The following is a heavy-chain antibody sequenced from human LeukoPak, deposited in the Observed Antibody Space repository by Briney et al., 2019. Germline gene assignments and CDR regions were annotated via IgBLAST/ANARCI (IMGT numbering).Heavy chain of an antibody. D-gene: IGHD3-10*01. V-gene: IGHV1-8*03. CDR3: ARGIELAY. J-gene: IGHJ4*02. Sequence: ASVKVSCKASGYTFTRYDINWVRQATGQGLEWMGWMNPNSGNTAYAQKFQGRVTITRNTSISTAFMDLSSLRSEDTAVYYCARGIELAYWGQGTLVTVSS. CDR2: MNPNSGNT. CDR1: GYTFTRYD.